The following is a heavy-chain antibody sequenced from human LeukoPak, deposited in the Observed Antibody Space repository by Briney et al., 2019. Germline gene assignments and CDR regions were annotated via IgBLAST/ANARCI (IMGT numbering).Heavy chain of an antibody. Sequence: AGGSLRLSCAASGFTFTNSGMHWVRQAPGRGLEWVAFIQFHGSDIFYADSVKGRFTISRDNAKNSLYLQMNSLRAEDTAVYYCARDRDIVVVPARLDAFDIWGQGTMVTVSS. J-gene: IGHJ3*02. D-gene: IGHD2-2*01. V-gene: IGHV3-30*02. CDR2: IQFHGSDI. CDR1: GFTFTNSG. CDR3: ARDRDIVVVPARLDAFDI.